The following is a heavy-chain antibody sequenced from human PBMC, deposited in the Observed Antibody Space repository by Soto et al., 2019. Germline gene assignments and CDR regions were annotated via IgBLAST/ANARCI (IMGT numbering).Heavy chain of an antibody. CDR2: IIPIFGTA. V-gene: IGHV1-69*01. CDR1: GGTFSSYA. CDR3: AKYSGSYRSYWYFDL. Sequence: QVQLVRSGAEVKKPGSSVKVSCKASGGTFSSYAISWVRQAPGQGLEWMGGIIPIFGTANSAQKFQGRVTITADESTSTAYMELSSLRSEDTAVYYCAKYSGSYRSYWYFDLWGRGTLVTVSS. D-gene: IGHD1-26*01. J-gene: IGHJ2*01.